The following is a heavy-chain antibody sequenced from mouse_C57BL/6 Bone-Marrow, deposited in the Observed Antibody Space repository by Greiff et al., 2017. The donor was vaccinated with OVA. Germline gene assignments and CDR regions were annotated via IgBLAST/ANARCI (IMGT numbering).Heavy chain of an antibody. Sequence: VQLQQSGAELVRPGTSVKMSCKASGYTFTNYWIGWAKQRPGHGLEWIGDIYPGGGYTNYNEKFKGKATLTADKSSSTAYMQFSSLTSEDSAIYYCARRGQLRPYYAMDYWGQGTSVTVSS. CDR1: GYTFTNYW. V-gene: IGHV1-63*01. CDR2: IYPGGGYT. J-gene: IGHJ4*01. CDR3: ARRGQLRPYYAMDY. D-gene: IGHD3-2*02.